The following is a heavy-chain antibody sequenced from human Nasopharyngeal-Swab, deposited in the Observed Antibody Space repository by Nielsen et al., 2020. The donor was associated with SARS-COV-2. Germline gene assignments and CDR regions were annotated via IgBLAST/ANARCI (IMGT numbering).Heavy chain of an antibody. V-gene: IGHV3-30*03. CDR2: ISYDGSNK. J-gene: IGHJ4*02. D-gene: IGHD6-19*01. CDR1: GFTFSSYG. Sequence: GGSLRLSCAASGFTFSSYGMHWVRQAPGKGLEWVAVISYDGSNKYYADSVKGRFTIPRDNSKNTLYLQMNSLRAEDTAVYYCARETVAGTRPDYWGQGTLVTVSS. CDR3: ARETVAGTRPDY.